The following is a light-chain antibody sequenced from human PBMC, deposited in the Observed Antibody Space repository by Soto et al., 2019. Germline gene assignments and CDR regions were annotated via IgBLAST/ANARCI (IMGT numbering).Light chain of an antibody. CDR3: QSYDSSLRGRV. V-gene: IGLV1-40*01. J-gene: IGLJ3*02. Sequence: QPVLTQPPSVSGAPGQRVTISCTGTSSNIGAGFAVHWYQQLPGTAPKLLIYGNNNRPSGVPDLFSGSRSGTSASLAITGLQAEDEGDYYCQSYDSSLRGRVFGGGTKLTVL. CDR2: GNN. CDR1: SSNIGAGFA.